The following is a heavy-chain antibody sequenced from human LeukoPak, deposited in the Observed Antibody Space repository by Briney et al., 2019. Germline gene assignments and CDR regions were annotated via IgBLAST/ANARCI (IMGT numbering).Heavy chain of an antibody. Sequence: SETLSLTCTVSGGSISSHYWSWIRQPPGKGLEWIGYIYYSGSTNYNPSLKSRVTISVDTPKNQFSLKLSSVTAADTAVYYCARAARLQLGLDYWGQGTLVTVSS. J-gene: IGHJ4*02. CDR2: IYYSGST. CDR1: GGSISSHY. CDR3: ARAARLQLGLDY. D-gene: IGHD1-1*01. V-gene: IGHV4-59*11.